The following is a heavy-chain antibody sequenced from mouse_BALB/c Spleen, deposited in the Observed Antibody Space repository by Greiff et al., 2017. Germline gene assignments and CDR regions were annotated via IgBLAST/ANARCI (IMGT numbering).Heavy chain of an antibody. V-gene: IGHV7-3*02. J-gene: IGHJ4*01. CDR2: IRNKANGYTT. CDR1: GFTFTDYY. CDR3: ARGSRAMDY. Sequence: EVQRVESGGGLVQPGGSLRLSCATSGFTFTDYYMSWVRQPPGKALEWLGFIRNKANGYTTEYSASVKGRFTISRDNSQSILYLQMNTLRAEDSATYYCARGSRAMDYWGQGTSVTVSS.